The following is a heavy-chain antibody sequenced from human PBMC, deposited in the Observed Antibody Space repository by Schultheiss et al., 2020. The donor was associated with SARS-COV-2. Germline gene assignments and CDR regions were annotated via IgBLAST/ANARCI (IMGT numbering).Heavy chain of an antibody. CDR2: FDPEDGET. V-gene: IGHV1-24*01. D-gene: IGHD6-6*01. CDR3: ASSIAARPLNYYGMDV. Sequence: ASVKVSCKVSGYTLTELSMHWVRQAPGKGLEWMGGFDPEDGETICAQKFQGRVTMTEDTSTDTAYMELSSLRSEDTAVYYCASSIAARPLNYYGMDVWGQGTTVTVSS. CDR1: GYTLTELS. J-gene: IGHJ6*02.